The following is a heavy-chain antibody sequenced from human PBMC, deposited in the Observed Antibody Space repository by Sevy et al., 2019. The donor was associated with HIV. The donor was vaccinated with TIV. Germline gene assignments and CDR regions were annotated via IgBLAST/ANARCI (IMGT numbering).Heavy chain of an antibody. CDR2: INPMFGTA. CDR1: GRTFSSYA. V-gene: IGHV1-69*13. D-gene: IGHD6-13*01. CDR3: ARSISWYASFDS. J-gene: IGHJ4*02. Sequence: ASVKVSCKASGRTFSSYAISWVRQAPGQGLEWMGGINPMFGTANYVQKFQGRVTITADESTRTAYMELSSLRSEDTAVYYCARSISWYASFDSWGQGTLVTVSS.